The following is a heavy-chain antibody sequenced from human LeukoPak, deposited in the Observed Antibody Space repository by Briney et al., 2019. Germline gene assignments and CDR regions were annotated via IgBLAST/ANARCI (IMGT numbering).Heavy chain of an antibody. D-gene: IGHD2-21*02. CDR3: ARVAYYRVTADQITDAFDV. V-gene: IGHV3-66*01. J-gene: IGHJ3*01. Sequence: GGSLRLSCAASGFTVSSRYMNWVRQAPGKGLQRVSVLYSDGTTYYADSVKGRFTISRDNSRSTLYLQMNSLRAEDTAVYFCARVAYYRVTADQITDAFDVWGRGTAVTVSS. CDR1: GFTVSSRY. CDR2: LYSDGTT.